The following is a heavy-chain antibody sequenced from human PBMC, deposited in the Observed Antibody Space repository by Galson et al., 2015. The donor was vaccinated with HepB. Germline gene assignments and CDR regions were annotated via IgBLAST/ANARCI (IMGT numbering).Heavy chain of an antibody. V-gene: IGHV2-5*01. Sequence: PALVKPTQTLTLTCTFSGFSLSTSGVGVGWIRQPPGKALEWLALIYWNDGKRCSPSLKSRLTITKDTSKNHVVLTMTNMDPVDTATYYCAHRRGRNYIGDVFDYWGQATLLTVSS. CDR2: IYWNDGK. CDR3: AHRRGRNYIGDVFDY. D-gene: IGHD5-24*01. CDR1: GFSLSTSGVG. J-gene: IGHJ4*02.